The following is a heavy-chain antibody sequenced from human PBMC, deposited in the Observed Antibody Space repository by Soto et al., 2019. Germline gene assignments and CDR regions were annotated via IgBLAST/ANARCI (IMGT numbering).Heavy chain of an antibody. CDR1: GGSISSYY. Sequence: QVQLQESGPGLVKPSETLSLTCTVSGGSISSYYWSWIRQPPGKGLEWIGYIYYSGSTNYNPSLKSRVTISVDTSKTQFSLKLSSVTAADTAVYYCARDLYYDFWSGYPNMDVWGKGTTVTVSS. V-gene: IGHV4-59*01. J-gene: IGHJ6*03. CDR2: IYYSGST. CDR3: ARDLYYDFWSGYPNMDV. D-gene: IGHD3-3*01.